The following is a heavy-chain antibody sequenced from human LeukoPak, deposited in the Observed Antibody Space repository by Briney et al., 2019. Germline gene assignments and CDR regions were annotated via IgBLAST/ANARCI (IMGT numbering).Heavy chain of an antibody. CDR2: INPSGGST. CDR1: GYTFTSYY. J-gene: IGHJ3*02. D-gene: IGHD3-22*01. Sequence: ASVKVSCKASGYTFTSYYMHWVRQAPGQGLEWMGIINPSGGSTSYAQKFQGRVTMTRDTSTSTVYMELRSLRSDDTAVYYCARDRVIVVVNNGRETFDIWGQGTMVTVSS. CDR3: ARDRVIVVVNNGRETFDI. V-gene: IGHV1-46*01.